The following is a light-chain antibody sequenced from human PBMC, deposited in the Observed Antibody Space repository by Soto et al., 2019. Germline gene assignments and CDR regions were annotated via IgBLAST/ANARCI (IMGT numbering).Light chain of an antibody. Sequence: EIVMTQSPATLSVSPGERATLSCRASQSVSSNLAWYQQKPGQAPRLLIYGASTRATGIQARFSGSGSGTDFTLTIRSLEPEDFAVYYCKQRSNWPLTFGQGTKVDIK. CDR1: QSVSSN. CDR3: KQRSNWPLT. V-gene: IGKV3-11*01. CDR2: GAS. J-gene: IGKJ1*01.